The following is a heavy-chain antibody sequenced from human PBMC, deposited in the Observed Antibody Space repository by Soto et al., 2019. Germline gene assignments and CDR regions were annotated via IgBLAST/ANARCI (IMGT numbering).Heavy chain of an antibody. CDR2: SDPEDGET. CDR1: GYSLTELS. D-gene: IGHD5-12*01. J-gene: IGHJ4*02. V-gene: IGHV1-24*01. CDR3: ATVKQNLSWLQFDY. Sequence: ASVRVSCKVSGYSLTELSMHWVRQAPGKGLEWMGGSDPEDGETIYAQKFQGRVTMTEDTSTDTAYMELSSLRSEDTAVYYCATVKQNLSWLQFDYWGQGTLVTVSS.